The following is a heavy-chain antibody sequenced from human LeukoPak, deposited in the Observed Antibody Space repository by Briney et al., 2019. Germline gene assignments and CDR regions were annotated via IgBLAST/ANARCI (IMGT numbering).Heavy chain of an antibody. V-gene: IGHV3-30-3*01. CDR2: ISYDGSNK. CDR3: AKSLLTTATGTGRASDI. D-gene: IGHD1-1*01. J-gene: IGHJ3*02. Sequence: GGSLRLSCAASGFTFSSYAMHWVRQAPGKGLEWVAVISYDGSNKYYADSVKGRFTISRDNSKNTLYLQMNSLRAEDTAKYYCAKSLLTTATGTGRASDIWGQGTMVTVSS. CDR1: GFTFSSYA.